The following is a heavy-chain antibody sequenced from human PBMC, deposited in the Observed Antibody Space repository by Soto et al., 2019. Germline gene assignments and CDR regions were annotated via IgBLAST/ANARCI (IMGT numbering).Heavy chain of an antibody. CDR3: ARRTEIRYFDY. J-gene: IGHJ4*02. V-gene: IGHV4-39*01. CDR1: GGSISSSLCH. CDR2: IKYSGTT. D-gene: IGHD1-1*01. Sequence: SETLSLTCTVSGGSISSSLCHWGWIRQPPGKGLEWIASIKYSGTTFYNPSLKSRVTISVDTSKNQFSLKLSSVTAADTAVYYCARRTEIRYFDYWGQGTQVTVSS.